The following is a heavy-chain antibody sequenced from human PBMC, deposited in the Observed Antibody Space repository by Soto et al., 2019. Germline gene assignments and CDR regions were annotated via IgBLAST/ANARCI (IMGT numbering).Heavy chain of an antibody. CDR3: AIGVIWLPTVRERGKWFDP. D-gene: IGHD3-10*01. J-gene: IGHJ5*02. CDR2: INAGNGNT. Sequence: ASVKVSCKASGYTFTSYAIPWVRQAPGQRLEWMGWINAGNGNTKYSQKFQGRVTITRDTSASTAYMELSSLRSEDTAVYYCAIGVIWLPTVRERGKWFDPWDKGTLVTVSS. CDR1: GYTFTSYA. V-gene: IGHV1-3*01.